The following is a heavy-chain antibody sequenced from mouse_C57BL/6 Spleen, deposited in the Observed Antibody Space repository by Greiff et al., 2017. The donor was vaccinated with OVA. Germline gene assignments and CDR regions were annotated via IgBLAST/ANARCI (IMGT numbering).Heavy chain of an antibody. CDR1: GFSFNTYA. CDR3: VRRSTMGTGYAMDY. CDR2: IRSKSNNYAT. V-gene: IGHV10-1*01. Sequence: EVKVEESGGGLVQPKGSLKLSCAASGFSFNTYAMNWVRQAPGKGLEWVARIRSKSNNYATYYADSVKDRFTISRDDSESMLYLQMNNLKTEDTAMYYCVRRSTMGTGYAMDYWGQGTSVTVSS. D-gene: IGHD2-1*01. J-gene: IGHJ4*01.